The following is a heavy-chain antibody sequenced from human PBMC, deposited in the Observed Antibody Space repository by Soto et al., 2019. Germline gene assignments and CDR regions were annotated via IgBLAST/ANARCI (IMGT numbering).Heavy chain of an antibody. Sequence: QVQLQESGPGLVKPSQTLSLTCTVSGGSISSGGYYWSWIRQHPGKGLEWMGYIYYSGSTYYNPSLKSRVTISVDTSKNQFSLKLSSVTAADTAVYYCARARYCSGGSCYGRGWFDPWGQGTLVTVSS. CDR3: ARARYCSGGSCYGRGWFDP. CDR1: GGSISSGGYY. V-gene: IGHV4-31*03. D-gene: IGHD2-15*01. J-gene: IGHJ5*02. CDR2: IYYSGST.